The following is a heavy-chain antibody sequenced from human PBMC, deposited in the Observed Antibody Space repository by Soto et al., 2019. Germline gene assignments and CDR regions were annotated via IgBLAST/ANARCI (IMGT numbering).Heavy chain of an antibody. CDR2: LNPSGGST. CDR1: GYTFTKYY. Sequence: ASVKVSCKASGYTFTKYYMHWVRQAPGQGIEWMGILNPSGGSTTYAQKFQGRVTMTRDTSTSTVYMELSSLRSEDTAVYYCARYDGYCSGGSCQRAFDIWGQGTMVTVSS. CDR3: ARYDGYCSGGSCQRAFDI. V-gene: IGHV1-46*01. D-gene: IGHD2-15*01. J-gene: IGHJ3*02.